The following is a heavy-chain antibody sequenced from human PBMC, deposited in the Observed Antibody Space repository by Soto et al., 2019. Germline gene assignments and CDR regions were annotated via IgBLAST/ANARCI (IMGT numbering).Heavy chain of an antibody. CDR1: GFSIISGYYY. J-gene: IGHJ6*02. D-gene: IGHD6-19*01. CDR3: AREGIAVDGNYGMDV. V-gene: IGHV4-30-4*02. Sequence: SETXSLTCTVSGFSIISGYYYWSWIRQPPGKGLDWIGYIYYSGITYYNPSLKSRVTISVDTSKNQFSLKLSSVTAADTAVYYCAREGIAVDGNYGMDVWGQGTTVTVSS. CDR2: IYYSGIT.